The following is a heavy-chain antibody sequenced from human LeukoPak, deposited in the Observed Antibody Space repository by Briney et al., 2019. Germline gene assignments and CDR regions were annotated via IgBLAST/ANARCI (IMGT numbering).Heavy chain of an antibody. CDR2: IYTTGNT. V-gene: IGHV4-4*07. J-gene: IGHJ2*01. CDR3: ARDSLVTTTSAYLYFDL. CDR1: GGSIINDY. Sequence: SETLSLTCTVSGGSIINDYWSWIRQTAGKGLEWIGRIYTTGNTRYNPSLKSRVTMSLDTFKNQFSLKLSSVTAADTAVYYCARDSLVTTTSAYLYFDLWGRGTLVTVSS. D-gene: IGHD2-2*01.